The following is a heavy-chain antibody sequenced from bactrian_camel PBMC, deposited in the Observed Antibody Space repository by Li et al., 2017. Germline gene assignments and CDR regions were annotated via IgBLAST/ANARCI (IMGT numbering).Heavy chain of an antibody. CDR3: AADPGYGGGYGSRWCGLAQDEYDY. Sequence: HVQLVESGGDSVQAGGSLRLACVVPGDTAKQRIMAWFRQTPGKDREGVAITDSDGLKTYRGSVLGRFTISKDDSMNTLYPQMDDLRPEDTAMYYCAADPGYGGGYGSRWCGLAQDEYDYWGQGTQVTVS. J-gene: IGHJ4*01. CDR2: ITDSDGLK. V-gene: IGHV3S63*01. D-gene: IGHD6*01. CDR1: GDTAKQRI.